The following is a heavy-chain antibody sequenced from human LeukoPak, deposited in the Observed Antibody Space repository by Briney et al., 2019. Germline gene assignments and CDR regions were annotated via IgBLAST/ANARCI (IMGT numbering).Heavy chain of an antibody. CDR1: GFTFSSYA. Sequence: SGGSLRLSCAASGFTFSSYAMSWVRQAPGKGLEWVSAISGSGGSTYYADSVKGRFTISRDNSKNTLYLQMNSLRAEDTAVYYCATTVGNYYYYMDVWGKGTTVTVSS. CDR3: ATTVGNYYYYMDV. D-gene: IGHD4-11*01. J-gene: IGHJ6*03. V-gene: IGHV3-23*01. CDR2: ISGSGGST.